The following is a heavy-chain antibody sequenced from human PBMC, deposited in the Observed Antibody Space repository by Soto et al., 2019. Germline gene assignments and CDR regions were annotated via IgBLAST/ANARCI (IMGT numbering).Heavy chain of an antibody. CDR1: GFIFSDYS. Sequence: EGSLRLSCAASGFIFSDYSMNWVRQFPGKGLEWIAYIDGGSSAIHYTDSVKGRFTISRDNARNSLYLQMNSLRDEDTAVYYCTREGSWGRGTQVTVSS. CDR3: TREGS. V-gene: IGHV3-48*02. J-gene: IGHJ4*02. CDR2: IDGGSSAI.